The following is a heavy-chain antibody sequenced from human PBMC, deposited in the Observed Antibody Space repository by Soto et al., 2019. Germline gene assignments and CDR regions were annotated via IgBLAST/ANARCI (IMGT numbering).Heavy chain of an antibody. CDR2: INPNGGAT. D-gene: IGHD5-12*01. Sequence: VQLAQSGAEVKKPGASVKVSCKTSGDNFNDYYIHWVRQAPGQGLEWMGWINPNGGATKYAQKCQGRVTVTRDTSIRTVYMELSSLRSDDTAVYYCARESGGATATLDYYYFYMDVWGKGTTVIVSS. CDR3: ARESGGATATLDYYYFYMDV. CDR1: GDNFNDYY. J-gene: IGHJ6*03. V-gene: IGHV1-2*02.